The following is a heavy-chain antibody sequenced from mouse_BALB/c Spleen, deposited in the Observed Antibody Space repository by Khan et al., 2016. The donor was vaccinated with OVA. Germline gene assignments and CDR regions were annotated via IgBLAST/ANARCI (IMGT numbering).Heavy chain of an antibody. CDR1: GYTFTSYT. Sequence: QIQLVQSGAELARPGASVKMSCKASGYTFTSYTIHWIKKRPGQGLEWIGYINPSNDYTNYNQKFNDKATLTTDKSSTTAYLRLSSLTSDDSAVYNCVRDGAYHRNDGWFAYWGQGTLVTVSA. CDR3: VRDGAYHRNDGWFAY. V-gene: IGHV1-4*01. D-gene: IGHD2-14*01. CDR2: INPSNDYT. J-gene: IGHJ3*01.